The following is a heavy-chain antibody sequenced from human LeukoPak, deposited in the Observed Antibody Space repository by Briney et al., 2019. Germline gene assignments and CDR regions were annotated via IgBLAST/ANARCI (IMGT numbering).Heavy chain of an antibody. J-gene: IGHJ4*02. D-gene: IGHD3-10*01. Sequence: ASVKVSCKASGYTFTSYDINWVRQATGQGLEWMGWMNPNSGNTGYAQKFQGRVTMTRNTSISTAYMELSSLRSEDTAVYYCASISRITRHFGYWGQGTLVTVSS. V-gene: IGHV1-8*01. CDR3: ASISRITRHFGY. CDR2: MNPNSGNT. CDR1: GYTFTSYD.